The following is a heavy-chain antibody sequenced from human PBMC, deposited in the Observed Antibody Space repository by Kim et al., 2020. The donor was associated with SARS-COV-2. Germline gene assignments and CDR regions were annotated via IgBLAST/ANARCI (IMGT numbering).Heavy chain of an antibody. CDR1: GFTFSSYA. J-gene: IGHJ6*01. V-gene: IGHV3-30*04. CDR2: ISYDGSNK. D-gene: IGHD3-22*01. CDR3: ARDGGYYDSSGYWVSYY. Sequence: GRSLRLSCAASGFTFSSYAMHWVRQAPGKGLEWVAVISYDGSNKYYADSVKGRFTISRDNSKNTLYLQMNSLRAEDTAVYYCARDGGYYDSSGYWVSYY.